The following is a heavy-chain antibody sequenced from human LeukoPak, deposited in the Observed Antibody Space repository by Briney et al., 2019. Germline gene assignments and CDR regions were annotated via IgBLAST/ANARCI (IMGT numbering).Heavy chain of an antibody. CDR2: ISYDGSNK. CDR1: GFTFSSYG. J-gene: IGHJ4*02. Sequence: PGRSLRLSCAASGFTFSSYGMHWVRQAPGKGLEWVAVISYDGSNKYYADSVKGRFTISRDNSKNTLYLQMNSLRAEDTAVYYCAVGIPPPSGYYWGQGTLVTVSS. CDR3: AVGIPPPSGYY. V-gene: IGHV3-30*03. D-gene: IGHD5-18*01.